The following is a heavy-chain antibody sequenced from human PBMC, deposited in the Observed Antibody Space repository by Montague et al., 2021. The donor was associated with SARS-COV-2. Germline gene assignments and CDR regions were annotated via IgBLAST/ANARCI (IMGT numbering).Heavy chain of an antibody. CDR3: ALPLGGARFDP. D-gene: IGHD3-16*01. CDR1: GGSITSDNW. J-gene: IGHJ5*02. Sequence: SETLSLTCAVSGGSITSDNWWTWVRQSPGKGLEWIGEIYHSGTTNYNPSLQSRLTISIDKSRNHLSLNLTSVTAADTAIYNCALPLGGARFDPWGQGILVTVSS. V-gene: IGHV4-4*02. CDR2: IYHSGTT.